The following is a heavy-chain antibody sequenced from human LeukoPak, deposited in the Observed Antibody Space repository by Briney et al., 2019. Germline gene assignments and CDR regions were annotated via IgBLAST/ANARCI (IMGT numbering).Heavy chain of an antibody. CDR1: GYTFTSYY. CDR3: ARAPQYCGGDCYVFDY. J-gene: IGHJ4*02. Sequence: ASVKVSCKASGYTFTSYYMHWVRQAPGQGLEWMGIINPSGGSTSYAQKFQGRVTMTRDTSTSTVYMELSSLRSEDTAVYYCARAPQYCGGDCYVFDYWGQGTLVTVSS. D-gene: IGHD2-21*02. V-gene: IGHV1-46*01. CDR2: INPSGGST.